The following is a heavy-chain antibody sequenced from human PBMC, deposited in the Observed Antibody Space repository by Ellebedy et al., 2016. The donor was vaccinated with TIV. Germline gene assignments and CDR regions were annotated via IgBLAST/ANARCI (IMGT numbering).Heavy chain of an antibody. V-gene: IGHV1-2*02. CDR3: ARLHLDFFYKYGLDV. D-gene: IGHD3-9*01. Sequence: AASVKVSCKASGYTFTGYYIHWARQAPGQGLEWMGWINPNTGGADFAQKFHGRITLTTDTSINTAYLDLSSLTSDDTAVYYCARLHLDFFYKYGLDVWGQGTTVTVSS. CDR1: GYTFTGYY. CDR2: INPNTGGA. J-gene: IGHJ6*02.